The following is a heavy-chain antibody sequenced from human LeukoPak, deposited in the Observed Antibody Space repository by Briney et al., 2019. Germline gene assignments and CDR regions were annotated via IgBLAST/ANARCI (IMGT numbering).Heavy chain of an antibody. Sequence: SGPTLVNPTQTLTLTCTFSGFSLSTSGEGVGWIRQPPGKALEWLVLIYWNDDKRYSPSLKSRLTITKDTSKNQVVLTMTNMDPVDTATYYCAQPHGYSYGPYFDYWGQGTLVTVSS. CDR2: IYWNDDK. D-gene: IGHD5-18*01. V-gene: IGHV2-5*01. CDR3: AQPHGYSYGPYFDY. CDR1: GFSLSTSGEG. J-gene: IGHJ4*02.